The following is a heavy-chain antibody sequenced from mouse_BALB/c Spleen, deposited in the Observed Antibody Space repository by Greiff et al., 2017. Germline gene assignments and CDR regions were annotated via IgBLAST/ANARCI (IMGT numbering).Heavy chain of an antibody. J-gene: IGHJ2*01. CDR3: ARSGPTTVVATDY. V-gene: IGHV5-17*02. Sequence: EVMLVESGGGLVQPGGSRKLSCAASGFTFSSFGMHWVRQAPEKGLEWVAYISSGSSTIYYADTVKGRFTISRDNPKNTLFLQMTSLRSEDTAMYYCARSGPTTVVATDYWGQGTTLTVSS. CDR1: GFTFSSFG. D-gene: IGHD1-1*01. CDR2: ISSGSSTI.